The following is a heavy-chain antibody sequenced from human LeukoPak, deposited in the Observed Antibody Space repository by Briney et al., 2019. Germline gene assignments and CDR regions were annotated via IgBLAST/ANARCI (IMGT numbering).Heavy chain of an antibody. CDR1: GYTFTSYG. CDR2: ISAYNGNT. V-gene: IGHV1-18*01. Sequence: ASVKVSCKASGYTFTSYGISWVRQAPGQGLEWMGWISAYNGNTNYAQKLQGRVTMTADTSTSIAYMELRSLRSDDTAVYYCARDRSLLLWFGELSRAAFDIWGQGTMVTVSS. J-gene: IGHJ3*02. CDR3: ARDRSLLLWFGELSRAAFDI. D-gene: IGHD3-10*01.